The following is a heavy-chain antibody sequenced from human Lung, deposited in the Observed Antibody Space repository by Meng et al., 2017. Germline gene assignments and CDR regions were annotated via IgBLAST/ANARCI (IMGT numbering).Heavy chain of an antibody. CDR3: ARSGYCSGSSCYGSFDS. CDR1: GASISSGDYP. V-gene: IGHV4-30-2*01. D-gene: IGHD2-15*01. J-gene: IGHJ4*02. Sequence: QLQLQESGSGLVKPSQTLSLTCAVSGASISSGDYPWSWIRQPPGKGLEWIGYISHSGSTYYNPSLKNRVTISVDRSKNQFSLRLTSVTAADTAVYSCARSGYCSGSSCYGSFDSWGQGTLVTVSS. CDR2: ISHSGST.